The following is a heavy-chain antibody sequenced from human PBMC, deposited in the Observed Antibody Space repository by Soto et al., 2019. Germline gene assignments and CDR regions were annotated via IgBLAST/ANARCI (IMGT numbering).Heavy chain of an antibody. CDR3: AHRGGSSCFQH. J-gene: IGHJ1*01. V-gene: IGHV2-5*02. Sequence: QITLKESGPTLVKPTQTLTLTCTFSGFPLSTSEVGVGWIRQPPGKALEWLALIYWDDDKRYSPSLKSRLTITKDTSNSQVVLTITNMDPVDTATYYCAHRGGSSCFQHWGQGTLVTVSS. CDR1: GFPLSTSEVG. CDR2: IYWDDDK. D-gene: IGHD6-13*01.